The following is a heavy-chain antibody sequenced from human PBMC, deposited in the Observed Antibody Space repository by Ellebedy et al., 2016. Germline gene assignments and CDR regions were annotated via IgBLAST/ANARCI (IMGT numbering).Heavy chain of an antibody. J-gene: IGHJ5*02. D-gene: IGHD2-8*01. Sequence: ASVKVSCKASGYTFTSYGISWVRQAPGQGLEWMGWINTNSGVTNYAQKFQGRVTMTRDTSTTTVYMDLSSLISEDTAVYYCARAHCTNGVCPEVDPWGQGTLVTVSS. CDR1: GYTFTSYG. CDR2: INTNSGVT. CDR3: ARAHCTNGVCPEVDP. V-gene: IGHV1-18*04.